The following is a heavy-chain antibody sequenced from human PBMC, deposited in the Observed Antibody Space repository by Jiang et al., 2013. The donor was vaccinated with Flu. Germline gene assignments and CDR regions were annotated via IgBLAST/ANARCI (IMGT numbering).Heavy chain of an antibody. J-gene: IGHJ6*04. CDR2: IKQDGSER. Sequence: GLVQPGGSLRLSCAASGFSFSNYWMSWIRQAPGKGLEWVANIKQDGSERNYVDSVKGRFTISRDNAKNSLYLQMNSLRAEDTAVYYCARDMVFGSVWGKGTTVTVSS. CDR3: ARDMVFGSV. V-gene: IGHV3-7*01. CDR1: GFSFSNYW. D-gene: IGHD3/OR15-3a*01.